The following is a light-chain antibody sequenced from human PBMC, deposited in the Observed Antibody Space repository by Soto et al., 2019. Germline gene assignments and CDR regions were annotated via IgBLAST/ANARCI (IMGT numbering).Light chain of an antibody. J-gene: IGLJ3*02. Sequence: QAVVTQEPSFSVSPGRTVTLTCGLSSGSVSTSYYPSWYQQTPGQAPRTLIYSTNTRSSGVPDRFSGSILRNKAALTITGAQADDESDYYCVLYMGSGIGVFGGGTTVTVL. CDR2: STN. CDR3: VLYMGSGIGV. CDR1: SGSVSTSYY. V-gene: IGLV8-61*01.